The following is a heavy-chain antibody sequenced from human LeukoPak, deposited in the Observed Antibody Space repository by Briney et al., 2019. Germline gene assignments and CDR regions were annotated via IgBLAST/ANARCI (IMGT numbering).Heavy chain of an antibody. CDR1: GFTFSSYS. D-gene: IGHD6-19*01. J-gene: IGHJ4*02. CDR3: ARASSGLKTFDY. Sequence: GGSLRLSCAASGFTFSSYSMNWVRQAPGKGLEWVSSISSSSYIYYADSVRGRFTISRDNAKNSLYLQMNSLRAEDTAVYYCARASSGLKTFDYWGQGTLVTVSS. V-gene: IGHV3-21*01. CDR2: ISSSSYI.